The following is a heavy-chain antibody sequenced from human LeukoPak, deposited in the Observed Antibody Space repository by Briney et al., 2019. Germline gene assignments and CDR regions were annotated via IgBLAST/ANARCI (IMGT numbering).Heavy chain of an antibody. J-gene: IGHJ4*02. CDR1: GGSFSSYY. V-gene: IGHV4-34*01. Sequence: SETLSLTCAVYGGSFSSYYWSWIRQPPGRGLEWIGEVNHSGSTNYNPSLKSRVTISVDTSENQFSLKLSSVTAADTAVYYCARGLWDTDMVTVEYWGQGTLVTVSS. CDR3: ARGLWDTDMVTVEY. CDR2: VNHSGST. D-gene: IGHD5-18*01.